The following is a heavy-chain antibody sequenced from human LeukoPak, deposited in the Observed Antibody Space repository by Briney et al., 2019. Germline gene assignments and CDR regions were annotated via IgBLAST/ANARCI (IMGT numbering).Heavy chain of an antibody. CDR3: ARAPSSGYSDY. V-gene: IGHV3-30-3*01. Sequence: GGSLRLSCAASGFTFSSYAMHWVRQAPGKGLEWVAVISYDGSNKYYADSVKGRFTISRDNSKNTLYLQMNSLRAEDTAVYYCARAPSSGYSDYWGQGTLVTVSS. D-gene: IGHD3-22*01. J-gene: IGHJ4*02. CDR1: GFTFSSYA. CDR2: ISYDGSNK.